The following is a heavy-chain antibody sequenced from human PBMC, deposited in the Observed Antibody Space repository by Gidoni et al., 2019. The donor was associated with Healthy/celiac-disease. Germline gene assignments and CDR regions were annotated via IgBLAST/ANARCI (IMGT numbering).Heavy chain of an antibody. Sequence: QVQLQQWGAGLLKPSETLSRTCAVYGGYFRGYSWRWIRQPPGKGLAWIGEITHSGRTNYNPSLKSRVTISVDTSKNQFSLKLSSGTAADTAVYYCARGPRVRYCSGGSCYSVGGIGYYFDYWGQGTLVTVSS. D-gene: IGHD2-15*01. CDR1: GGYFRGYS. J-gene: IGHJ4*02. CDR2: ITHSGRT. V-gene: IGHV4-34*01. CDR3: ARGPRVRYCSGGSCYSVGGIGYYFDY.